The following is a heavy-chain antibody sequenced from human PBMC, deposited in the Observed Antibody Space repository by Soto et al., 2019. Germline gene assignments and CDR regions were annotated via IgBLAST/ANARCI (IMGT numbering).Heavy chain of an antibody. CDR3: AAWAEGATEVH. D-gene: IGHD2-15*01. CDR2: IWYDASKQ. V-gene: IGHV3-33*01. Sequence: SSLRLSCEKPGFSCSVYGMHWVRQAPGKGLEWVAVIWYDASKQFYAASVEGRFTISRDNSKAILYLQMNSLRAEDTAVYYCAAWAEGATEVHWGQGTLVTVSS. J-gene: IGHJ4*02. CDR1: GFSCSVYG.